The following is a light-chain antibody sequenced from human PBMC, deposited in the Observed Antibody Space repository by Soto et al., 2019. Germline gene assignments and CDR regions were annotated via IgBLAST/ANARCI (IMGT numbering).Light chain of an antibody. CDR2: AAS. CDR3: QKYYSGTLY. Sequence: DIQMTQSPSSLSASFGDRVTMTCRASQGIGIYLAWFQQRPGNTPKLLIYAASTLQSGVPSRFSVSRSVTDFTLAITTPQPEDGPNDYGQKYYSGTLYFGGGTMVE. V-gene: IGKV1-27*01. CDR1: QGIGIY. J-gene: IGKJ4*01.